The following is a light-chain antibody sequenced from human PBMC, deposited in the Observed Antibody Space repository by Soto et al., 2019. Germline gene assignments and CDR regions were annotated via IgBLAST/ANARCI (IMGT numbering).Light chain of an antibody. CDR1: QSVSSSY. Sequence: EIVLTQSPGTLSLSPGERVTLSCRASQSVSSSYLAWYQQKPAQAPRLLIYGASNRATGIPDRFSGSGSGTDFPLTISRLEPEDFAVYYCQQYGGSPPYTFGQGNKLEIK. CDR3: QQYGGSPPYT. V-gene: IGKV3-20*01. CDR2: GAS. J-gene: IGKJ2*01.